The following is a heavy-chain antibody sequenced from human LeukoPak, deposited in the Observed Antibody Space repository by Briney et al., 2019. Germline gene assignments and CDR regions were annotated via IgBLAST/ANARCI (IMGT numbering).Heavy chain of an antibody. Sequence: GGSLRLSCAASGFTFSDWYMSWIRQSPGKGLEWVSYISTSSDTNYADSVKGRFTISRDNAKNSLYLQMNSLRAEDTAVYYCARSGVVAANWFDPWGQGTLVTVSS. CDR2: ISTSSDT. D-gene: IGHD2-15*01. J-gene: IGHJ5*02. V-gene: IGHV3-11*06. CDR3: ARSGVVAANWFDP. CDR1: GFTFSDWY.